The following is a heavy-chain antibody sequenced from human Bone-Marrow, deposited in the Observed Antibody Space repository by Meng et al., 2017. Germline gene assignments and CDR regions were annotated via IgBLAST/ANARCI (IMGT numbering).Heavy chain of an antibody. CDR2: IYTSGST. D-gene: IGHD3-22*01. J-gene: IGHJ4*02. CDR3: ARSTYYYDSSGYLFDH. Sequence: LRLSCTVSGGSISSGSYYWSWIQQPAGKGLEWIGRIYTSGSTNYNPSLKSRVTISVDTSKNQFSLKLSSVTAADTAVYYCARSTYYYDSSGYLFDHWGQGTLVTVSS. CDR1: GGSISSGSYY. V-gene: IGHV4-61*02.